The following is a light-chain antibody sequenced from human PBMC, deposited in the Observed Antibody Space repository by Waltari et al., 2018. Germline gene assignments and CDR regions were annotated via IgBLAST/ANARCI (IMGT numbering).Light chain of an antibody. CDR1: SSAVGSYNY. Sequence: QSALTQPPSASGSPGQSVTISCTGTSSAVGSYNYFSWYQQHPGKGPKLMIYEVTKRPPGVPDRFSGSKSGNTASLTVSGLQAEDEADYYCTSYAGSKNVFGTGTKVTVL. V-gene: IGLV2-8*01. CDR3: TSYAGSKNV. CDR2: EVT. J-gene: IGLJ1*01.